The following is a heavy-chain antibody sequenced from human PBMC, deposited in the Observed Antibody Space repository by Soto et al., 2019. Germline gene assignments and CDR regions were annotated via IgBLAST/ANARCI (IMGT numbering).Heavy chain of an antibody. CDR3: SHHKRGRGGDY. J-gene: IGHJ4*02. CDR1: GFSLGTSEVS. CDR2: IYSDDDK. D-gene: IGHD3-16*01. Sequence: QITLKESGPTLVKPTQTRTLTCTFSGFSLGTSEVSVGWIRQPPRKALEWLALIYSDDDKRYSPSLKSRLTLTQDTSKNQVVLTMTNMDPVDTATYYCSHHKRGRGGDYWGQGTLVTVSS. V-gene: IGHV2-5*02.